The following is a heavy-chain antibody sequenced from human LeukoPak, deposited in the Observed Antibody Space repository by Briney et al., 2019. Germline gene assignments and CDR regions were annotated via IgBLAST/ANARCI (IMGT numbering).Heavy chain of an antibody. J-gene: IGHJ6*03. D-gene: IGHD2-2*01. V-gene: IGHV3-23*01. Sequence: PGGSLRLSCATSGFTFSSYAMSWVRQAPGKGLEWVSAISGSGGSTYYADSVKGRFTISRDNSKNTLYLQMNSLRAEDTAVYYCAKDGSSKNYYYYYNMDVWGKGTTVTVSS. CDR1: GFTFSSYA. CDR2: ISGSGGST. CDR3: AKDGSSKNYYYYYNMDV.